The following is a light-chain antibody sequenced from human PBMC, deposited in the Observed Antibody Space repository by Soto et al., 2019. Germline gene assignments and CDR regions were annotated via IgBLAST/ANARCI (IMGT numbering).Light chain of an antibody. V-gene: IGKV3-20*01. CDR1: QSVSSGY. J-gene: IGKJ1*01. CDR3: QQYGSSPWT. Sequence: EIVLTQSPGTLSLSPGERATLSCRGSQSVSSGYLAWYQQKPGQAPRLLIYGASTRATGIPNRFSGSGSGTDFTLTISRLEPEDFAVYYCQQYGSSPWTFGQGTKVEIK. CDR2: GAS.